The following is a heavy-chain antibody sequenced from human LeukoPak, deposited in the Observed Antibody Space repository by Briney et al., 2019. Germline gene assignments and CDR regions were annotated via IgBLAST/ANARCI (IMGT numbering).Heavy chain of an antibody. D-gene: IGHD1-1*01. CDR1: GYSISNDYY. V-gene: IGHV4-38-2*01. CDR3: AKAGTTGIHHWFDP. Sequence: SETLSLTCVVSGYSISNDYYWGWIRQPPGKGLEWIGNIYHSGGSYYNPSLKSRVTILVDTSKNQFSLKLSSVAAADTAVYYCAKAGTTGIHHWFDPWGQGNLVTVSS. CDR2: IYHSGGS. J-gene: IGHJ5*02.